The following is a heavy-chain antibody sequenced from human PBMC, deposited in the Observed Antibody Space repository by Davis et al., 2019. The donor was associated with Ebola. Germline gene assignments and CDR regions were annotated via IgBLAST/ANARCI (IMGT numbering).Heavy chain of an antibody. D-gene: IGHD1-26*01. J-gene: IGHJ6*04. Sequence: SETLSLTCTVSGGSISSSSYYWGWIRQPPGKGLEWIGSIYYSGSTYYNPSLKSRVTISVDTSKNQFSLKLSSVTAADTAVYYCARPIVGASYYYYYGMDVWGKGTTVTVSS. CDR2: IYYSGST. V-gene: IGHV4-39*01. CDR3: ARPIVGASYYYYYGMDV. CDR1: GGSISSSSYY.